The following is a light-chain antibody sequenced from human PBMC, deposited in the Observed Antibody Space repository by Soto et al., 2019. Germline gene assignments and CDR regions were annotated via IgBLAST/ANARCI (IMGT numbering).Light chain of an antibody. Sequence: DIQMTQSPSSLSASGGDRVTITCRASQDISNYLAWYQQKPGKAPKFLIYAASALQPGVPSRFSGSGSGTEFTLTISSLQPEDAATYYCQNYNSVPLTFGGGTKVEL. J-gene: IGKJ4*01. CDR3: QNYNSVPLT. CDR1: QDISNY. CDR2: AAS. V-gene: IGKV1-27*01.